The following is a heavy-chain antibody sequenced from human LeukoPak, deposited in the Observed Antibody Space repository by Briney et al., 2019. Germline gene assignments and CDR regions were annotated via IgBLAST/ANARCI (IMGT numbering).Heavy chain of an antibody. CDR3: ARDPWDY. V-gene: IGHV3-48*03. Sequence: GGSLRLSCAASGFTFSNHEMYWVRQAPGKGLEWVSYISSSGTTIYYAESMKGRFTISRDNAKNSLYLEVNSLRADDTAVYYCARDPWDYWGQGTLVTVSS. J-gene: IGHJ4*02. CDR1: GFTFSNHE. CDR2: ISSSGTTI.